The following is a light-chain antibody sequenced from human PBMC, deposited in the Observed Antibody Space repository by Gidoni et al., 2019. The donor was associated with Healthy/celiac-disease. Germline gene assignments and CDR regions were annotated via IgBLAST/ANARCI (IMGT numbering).Light chain of an antibody. J-gene: IGLJ3*02. CDR3: QSYDSSNLWV. CDR2: EDN. Sequence: NFMLPQPHSVSESPGTTVTISCTRSSGSIASNYVQWYQQRPGSAPTTVIYEDNQRPSGVPDRFSGSIDSSSNSASLTISGLKTEDEADYYCQSYDSSNLWVFGGGTKLTVL. CDR1: SGSIASNY. V-gene: IGLV6-57*04.